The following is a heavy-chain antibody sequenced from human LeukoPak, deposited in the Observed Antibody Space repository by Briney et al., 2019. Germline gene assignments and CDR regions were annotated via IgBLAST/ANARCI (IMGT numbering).Heavy chain of an antibody. CDR1: GFTFSSYG. J-gene: IGHJ4*02. CDR3: AKVGGYSYGPDY. CDR2: IRFDGSNK. V-gene: IGHV3-30*02. D-gene: IGHD5-18*01. Sequence: PGGSLRLSCAASGFTFSSYGMHWVRQTPGKGLEWVTFIRFDGSNKYYADSVKGRFTISRDNAENTLNLQMNSLRAEDTGVYYCAKVGGYSYGPDYWGQGTLVTVSS.